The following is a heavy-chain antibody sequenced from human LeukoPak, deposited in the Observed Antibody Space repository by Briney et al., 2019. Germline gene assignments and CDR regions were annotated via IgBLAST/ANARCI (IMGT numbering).Heavy chain of an antibody. CDR2: ISGSGDSA. CDR1: GFTFSSYA. J-gene: IGHJ4*02. Sequence: GGSLRLSCAASGFTFSSYAMTWVRQAPGKGLEWVSAISGSGDSAYYADSVKGRFTISRDNSKNTLYLQMNSLRAEDTAVYYCARSRPGIAVAGPSDYWGQGTLVTVSS. V-gene: IGHV3-23*01. D-gene: IGHD6-19*01. CDR3: ARSRPGIAVAGPSDY.